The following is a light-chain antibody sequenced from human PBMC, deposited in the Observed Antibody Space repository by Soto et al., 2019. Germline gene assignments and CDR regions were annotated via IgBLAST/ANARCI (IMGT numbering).Light chain of an antibody. Sequence: EIVMTQSPATLSVSPGERATVSCRASQSVTSDLAWYEQKPGQAPRLLIYGASTRATGIPARFSGSGSGTEFTLTISSLQSEDFAVYYCQQRNFWPITFGQGTRLEIK. CDR2: GAS. CDR1: QSVTSD. J-gene: IGKJ5*01. CDR3: QQRNFWPIT. V-gene: IGKV3-15*01.